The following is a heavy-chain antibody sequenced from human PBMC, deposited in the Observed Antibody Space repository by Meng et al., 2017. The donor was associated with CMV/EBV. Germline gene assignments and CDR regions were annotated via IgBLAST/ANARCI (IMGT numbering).Heavy chain of an antibody. CDR1: GGTFSSYS. J-gene: IGHJ1*01. CDR2: ITPLFGTS. D-gene: IGHD3-10*01. CDR3: AREKIISRFAYFHH. V-gene: IGHV1-69*01. Sequence: QIQLVQSGAEGKKPGSSMKVSCKASGGTFSSYSISWVRQAPGQGLEWMGAITPLFGTSTYAEKFQGRVMITADESTSTAYMELSSLKSDDTAVYYCAREKIISRFAYFHHWGQGTLVTVSS.